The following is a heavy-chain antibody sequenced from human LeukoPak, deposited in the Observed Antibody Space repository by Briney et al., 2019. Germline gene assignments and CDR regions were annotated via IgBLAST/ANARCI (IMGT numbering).Heavy chain of an antibody. J-gene: IGHJ5*02. V-gene: IGHV1-69*05. CDR2: IIPIFGTA. CDR3: ARGTTGTTWWSDP. D-gene: IGHD1-1*01. CDR1: GGTFSSYA. Sequence: VASVKVSCKASGGTFSSYAISWVRQAPGQGLEWMGGIIPIFGTANYAQKIQGRVTITTDESTSTAYMELSSLRSEDTAVYYCARGTTGTTWWSDPWGQGTLVTVSS.